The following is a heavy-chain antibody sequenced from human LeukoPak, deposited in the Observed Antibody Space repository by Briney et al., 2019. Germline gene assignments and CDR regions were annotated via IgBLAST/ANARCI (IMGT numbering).Heavy chain of an antibody. D-gene: IGHD2-15*01. CDR1: GYTFTSYA. CDR3: ARAGYCSGGSCYPYYYYYYMDV. Sequence: ASVKASCKASGYTFTSYAISWVRQAPGQGLEWMGWISGHNADTNYAQRLQGRVTMTTDTSTSTAYMELRSLRSDDTAVYYCARAGYCSGGSCYPYYYYYYMDVWGKGTTVTVSS. J-gene: IGHJ6*03. V-gene: IGHV1-18*01. CDR2: ISGHNADT.